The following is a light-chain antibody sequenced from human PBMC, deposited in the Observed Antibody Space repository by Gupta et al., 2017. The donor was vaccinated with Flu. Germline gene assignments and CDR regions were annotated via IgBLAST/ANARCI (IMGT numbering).Light chain of an antibody. Sequence: EIVLTQSPGTLSLSPGERATLSCRASQSVSSSYLAWFQQKPGQAPRLLIYGVSSRATGTPDRFSGSGSGTDFTLTISRLEPEDFAVYYCQQYGSSPPRFTFGPGTKVDIK. V-gene: IGKV3-20*01. CDR1: QSVSSSY. CDR3: QQYGSSPPRFT. CDR2: GVS. J-gene: IGKJ3*01.